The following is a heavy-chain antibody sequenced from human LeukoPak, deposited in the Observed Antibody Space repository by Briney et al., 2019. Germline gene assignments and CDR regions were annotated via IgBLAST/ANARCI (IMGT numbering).Heavy chain of an antibody. D-gene: IGHD3-10*01. Sequence: GASVKVSCKTSGYTFTSYGISWVRQAPGQGLEWMGWISAYNGNTNYAQKFQGRITMTTDMSMSTAYMVLRSLRSDDTAVFYCVRDLRSKGSDYWGQGTLVTVSS. J-gene: IGHJ4*02. CDR2: ISAYNGNT. CDR3: VRDLRSKGSDY. V-gene: IGHV1-18*01. CDR1: GYTFTSYG.